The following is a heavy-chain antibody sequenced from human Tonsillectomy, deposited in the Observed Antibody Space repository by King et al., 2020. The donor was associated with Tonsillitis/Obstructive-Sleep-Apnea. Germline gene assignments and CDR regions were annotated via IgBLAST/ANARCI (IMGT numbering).Heavy chain of an antibody. V-gene: IGHV5-51*01. CDR2: IYPGDSDT. Sequence: VQLVESGAEVKKPGESLKISCKGSGYSFTSYWIGWVRQMPGKGLEWMGIIYPGDSDTRYSPSFQGQVTISADKSISTAYLQWSSLKASDTAMYYCARRDCSSTTCYDDAFDIWGQGTMVTVSS. CDR3: ARRDCSSTTCYDDAFDI. CDR1: GYSFTSYW. D-gene: IGHD2-2*01. J-gene: IGHJ3*02.